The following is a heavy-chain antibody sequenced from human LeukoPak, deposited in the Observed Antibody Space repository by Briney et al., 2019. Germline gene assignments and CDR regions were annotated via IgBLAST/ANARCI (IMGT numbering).Heavy chain of an antibody. V-gene: IGHV3-7*01. J-gene: IGHJ4*02. D-gene: IGHD2-2*01. CDR1: GFSFDTHW. Sequence: GGCLRLSCEASGFSFDTHWMNWVRQFPGGGREWVANIKPDGSAEYYLDSVKGRFSISRDNVKNLVYLQLNSLRTEDTAVYYCSGRSGFSSIYWGQGTLVTVSS. CDR3: SGRSGFSSIY. CDR2: IKPDGSAE.